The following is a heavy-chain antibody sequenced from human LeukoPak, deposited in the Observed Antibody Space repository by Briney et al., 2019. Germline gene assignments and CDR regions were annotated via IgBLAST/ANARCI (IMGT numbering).Heavy chain of an antibody. CDR2: IYDTGTPT. CDR1: GGSISGFV. J-gene: IGHJ4*02. D-gene: IGHD6-19*01. V-gene: IGHV4-59*08. Sequence: SETLSLTCTVSGGSISGFVWSWILQPPGAGLDYIGFIYDTGTPTNYNPLLKSRVTLSVDTSKNQFSLNLKSVTAADTAVYYCARLTKGEQWLAYYFDYWGQGALVTVSS. CDR3: ARLTKGEQWLAYYFDY.